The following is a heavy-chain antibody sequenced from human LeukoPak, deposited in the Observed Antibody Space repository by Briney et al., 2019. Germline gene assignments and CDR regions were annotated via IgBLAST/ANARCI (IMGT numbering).Heavy chain of an antibody. CDR3: ARILYYGSGSYYNEFDY. Sequence: GGSLRLSCAASGFTFSSYGMHWVRQAPGKGLEWVAVISYDGSNKYYADSVKGRFTISRDNAKNTLYLQMNSLRAEDTAVYYCARILYYGSGSYYNEFDYWGQGTLVTVSS. J-gene: IGHJ4*02. CDR1: GFTFSSYG. CDR2: ISYDGSNK. D-gene: IGHD3-10*01. V-gene: IGHV3-30*03.